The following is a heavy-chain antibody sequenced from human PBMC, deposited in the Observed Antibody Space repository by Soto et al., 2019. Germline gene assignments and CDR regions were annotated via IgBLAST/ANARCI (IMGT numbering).Heavy chain of an antibody. V-gene: IGHV3-21*01. J-gene: IGHJ6*02. D-gene: IGHD3-3*01. CDR1: GFTFSSYS. CDR3: ARALKIFPGYYYYGMDV. CDR2: ISSSSSYI. Sequence: PGGSLRLSCAASGFTFSSYSMNWVRQAPGKGPEWVSSISSSSSYIYYADSVKGRLTISRDNAKNSLYLQMNSLRAEDTAVYYCARALKIFPGYYYYGMDVWGQGTTVTVSS.